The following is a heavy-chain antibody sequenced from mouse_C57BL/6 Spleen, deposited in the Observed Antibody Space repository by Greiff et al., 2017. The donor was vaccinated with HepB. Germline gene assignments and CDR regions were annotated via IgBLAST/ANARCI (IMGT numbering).Heavy chain of an antibody. D-gene: IGHD1-1*01. CDR1: GYTFTSYW. CDR2: IYPGSGST. CDR3: ARSGSSYDYAMDY. V-gene: IGHV1-55*01. J-gene: IGHJ4*01. Sequence: QVQLQQPGAELVKPGASVKMSCKASGYTFTSYWITWVKQRPGQGLEWIGDIYPGSGSTNYNEKFKSKATLTVDTSSSTAYMQLSSLTSEDSAVYDCARSGSSYDYAMDYWGQGTSVTVSS.